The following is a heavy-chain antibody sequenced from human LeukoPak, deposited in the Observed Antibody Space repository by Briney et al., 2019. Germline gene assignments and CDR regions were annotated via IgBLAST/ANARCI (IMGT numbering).Heavy chain of an antibody. CDR2: IISSSSYI. CDR3: ARGGVVVAAPDY. CDR1: GFTFSSYS. D-gene: IGHD2-15*01. V-gene: IGHV3-21*01. Sequence: GGSLSLPCAASGFTFSSYSMDWVRQAPGKGLEWVSSIISSSSYIYSEDSVKGRFTISRDKAKNSLYLQMNSLRAEDTAVCYCARGGVVVAAPDYWGQGTLVTVSS. J-gene: IGHJ4*02.